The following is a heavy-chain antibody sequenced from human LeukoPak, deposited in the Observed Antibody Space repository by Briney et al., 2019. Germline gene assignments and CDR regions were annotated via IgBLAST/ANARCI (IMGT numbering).Heavy chain of an antibody. J-gene: IGHJ4*02. Sequence: ASVKVSCKASGYTFTSYGISWVRQAPGQGLEWRGWISAYNGNTNYAQKLQGRVTMTTDTSTSTAYMELRSLRSDDTAVYYCARSLEVYDILTGYYYWGQGTLVTVSS. CDR2: ISAYNGNT. D-gene: IGHD3-9*01. CDR3: ARSLEVYDILTGYYY. V-gene: IGHV1-18*01. CDR1: GYTFTSYG.